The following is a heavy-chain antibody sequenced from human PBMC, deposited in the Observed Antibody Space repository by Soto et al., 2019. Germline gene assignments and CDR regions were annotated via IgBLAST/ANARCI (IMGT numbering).Heavy chain of an antibody. J-gene: IGHJ3*02. CDR3: ASTDAREQQPRSNDAFDI. CDR2: IIPIFGTA. Sequence: SVKVSCKASGGTFSSYAISWVRQAPGQGLEWMGGIIPIFGTANYAQKFQGRVTITADESTSTAYMELSSLRSEDTAVYYCASTDAREQQPRSNDAFDIWGQGTMVTV. CDR1: GGTFSSYA. D-gene: IGHD6-13*01. V-gene: IGHV1-69*13.